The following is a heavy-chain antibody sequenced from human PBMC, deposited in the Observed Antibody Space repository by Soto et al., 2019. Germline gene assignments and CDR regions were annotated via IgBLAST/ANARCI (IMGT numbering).Heavy chain of an antibody. CDR1: GYTVTTHA. J-gene: IGHJ6*02. Sequence: GATVKVSCKASGYTVTTHAMNWVLQAPGQSLEWMGWINGGTGQTKHSQRFQGRVNITRDTSASTAYMELSSLRSEDTAVYYCARGKGMEENYYYYGLDIWGQGTTVTVSS. CDR2: INGGTGQT. CDR3: ARGKGMEENYYYYGLDI. V-gene: IGHV1-3*01. D-gene: IGHD1-1*01.